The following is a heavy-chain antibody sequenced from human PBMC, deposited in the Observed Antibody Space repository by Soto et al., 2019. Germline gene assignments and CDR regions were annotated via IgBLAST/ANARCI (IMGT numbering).Heavy chain of an antibody. V-gene: IGHV4-30-2*01. CDR2: IYHSGST. CDR3: ASSDYGDQGLDY. D-gene: IGHD4-17*01. J-gene: IGHJ4*02. Sequence: SETLSLTCAVSGGSISSGGYSWSWIRQPPGKGLEWIGYIYHSGSTYYNPSLKSRVTISVDRSKNQFSLKLSSVTAADTAVYYCASSDYGDQGLDYWGQGTLVTVSS. CDR1: GGSISSGGYS.